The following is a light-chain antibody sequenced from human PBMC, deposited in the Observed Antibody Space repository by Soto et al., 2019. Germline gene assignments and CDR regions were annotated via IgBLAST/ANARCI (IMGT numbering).Light chain of an antibody. V-gene: IGLV2-14*01. Sequence: QSVLTQLAAVSGSPGQTITISCLGSSDDIGTYEYLPWHQHAPGKTPTRTLFGVCDRPSGVSDRFSGSHSGRSAYSTLVGLQVEDQPVYYCSSYTTAGTLPWVFGTGTKVTGL. CDR1: SDDIGTYEY. CDR3: SSYTTAGTLPWV. CDR2: GVC. J-gene: IGLJ1*01.